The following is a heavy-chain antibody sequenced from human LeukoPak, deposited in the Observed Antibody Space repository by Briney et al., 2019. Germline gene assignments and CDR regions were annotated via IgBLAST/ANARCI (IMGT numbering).Heavy chain of an antibody. CDR1: GGSMNSYY. D-gene: IGHD3-9*01. CDR2: IYYSGST. Sequence: PSQTLSLTCSVSGGSMNSYYWSWIRQSPGKGLEWIGYIYYSGSTNYNPSLKSRVTISVDTSKNQFSLKLSSVTAADTAVYYCARHVWLQPFDYWGQGTLVTVSS. V-gene: IGHV4-59*08. J-gene: IGHJ4*02. CDR3: ARHVWLQPFDY.